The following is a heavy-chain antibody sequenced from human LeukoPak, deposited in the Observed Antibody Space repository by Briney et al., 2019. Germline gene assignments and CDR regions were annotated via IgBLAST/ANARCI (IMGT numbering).Heavy chain of an antibody. J-gene: IGHJ5*02. CDR1: GFTFSSYG. V-gene: IGHV3-30*18. Sequence: GGSLRLSCAASGFTFSSYGMHWVRQAPGKGLEWVAVISYDGSNKYYADSVKGRFTISRDNSKNTLYPQMNSLRAEDTAVYYCAKDYSSGWYNWFDPWGQGTLVTVSS. D-gene: IGHD6-19*01. CDR2: ISYDGSNK. CDR3: AKDYSSGWYNWFDP.